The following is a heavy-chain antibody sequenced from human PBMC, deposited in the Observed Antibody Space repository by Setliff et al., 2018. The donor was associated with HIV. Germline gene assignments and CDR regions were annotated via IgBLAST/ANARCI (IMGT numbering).Heavy chain of an antibody. CDR1: GGSFSGYY. CDR2: IIHSGST. CDR3: ARRGGYGMDV. Sequence: SETLSLTCAVYGGSFSGYYWSWIRQPPGKGLEWIGEIIHSGSTNYNPSLKSRVTISVDMSKNQFSLKLSSVTAADTAVYYCARRGGYGMDVWGQGTTVTVSS. D-gene: IGHD3-16*01. J-gene: IGHJ6*02. V-gene: IGHV4-34*12.